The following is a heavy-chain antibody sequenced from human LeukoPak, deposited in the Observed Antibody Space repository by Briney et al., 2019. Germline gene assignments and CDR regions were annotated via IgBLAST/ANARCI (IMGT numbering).Heavy chain of an antibody. V-gene: IGHV4-59*08. D-gene: IGHD6-19*01. Sequence: SETLSLTCTVSGGSISSFYWSWTRQPPGKGLEWIGYIYYSGSTNYNPSLKSRVTISVDTSKTQFSLKLTSVTAADTAVYYCATWGIAVAGTFDYWGQGTLVTVST. CDR3: ATWGIAVAGTFDY. CDR1: GGSISSFY. CDR2: IYYSGST. J-gene: IGHJ4*02.